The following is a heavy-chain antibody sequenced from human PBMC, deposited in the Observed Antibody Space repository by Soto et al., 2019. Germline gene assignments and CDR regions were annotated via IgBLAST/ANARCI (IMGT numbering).Heavy chain of an antibody. CDR1: GFTFDDYA. J-gene: IGHJ6*03. CDR2: ISWNSGSI. V-gene: IGHV3-9*01. Sequence: EVQLVESGGGLVQPGRSLRLSCAASGFTFDDYAMHWVRQAPGKGLEWVSGISWNSGSIGYADSVKGRFTISRDNAKNSLYLQMNSLRADDTALYYCAKDRARKSNYYYYYMDVWGKGTTVTVSS. CDR3: AKDRARKSNYYYYYMDV.